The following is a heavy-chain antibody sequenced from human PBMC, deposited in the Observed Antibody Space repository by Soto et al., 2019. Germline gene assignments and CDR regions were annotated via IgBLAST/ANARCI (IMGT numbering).Heavy chain of an antibody. Sequence: QVQLVQSGAEVKKPGSSVKVSCKASGGTFSSYTISWVRQAPGQGLEWMGRIIPILGIANYAQQFQGRVTITADKSTSTAYMELSSLRSEDTAVYYCARASAAGPTEYFQHWGQGTLVTVSS. CDR2: IIPILGIA. J-gene: IGHJ1*01. D-gene: IGHD6-13*01. V-gene: IGHV1-69*02. CDR3: ARASAAGPTEYFQH. CDR1: GGTFSSYT.